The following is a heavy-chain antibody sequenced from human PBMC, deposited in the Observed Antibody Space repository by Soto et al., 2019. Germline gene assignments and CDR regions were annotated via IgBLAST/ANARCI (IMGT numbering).Heavy chain of an antibody. Sequence: SETLSPTCTVVTRSPSSSRYYWNRLLQSPKMGLEWIGYTYYSGSTNYNPSLKRPVTNSVDTSKNQFSLELTVLTAEDTAIYYYSSRSYRSDYSFSDLDSWGQGTLVTVSS. CDR3: SSRSYRSDYSFSDLDS. D-gene: IGHD2-21*01. CDR2: TYYSGST. J-gene: IGHJ4*02. V-gene: IGHV4-61*01. CDR1: TRSPSSSRYY.